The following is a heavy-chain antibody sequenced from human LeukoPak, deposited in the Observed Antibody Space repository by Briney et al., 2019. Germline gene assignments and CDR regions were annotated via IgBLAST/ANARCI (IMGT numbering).Heavy chain of an antibody. CDR1: GGSISSGSYY. Sequence: SETLSLTCTVSGGSISSGSYYWSWIRQPAGKGLEWIGRIYTSGSTNYNPSLKSRVTISVDTSKNQLSLKLSSVTAADTAVYYCAREFYYDSSGYYSVYFDYWGQGTLVTVSS. J-gene: IGHJ4*02. CDR3: AREFYYDSSGYYSVYFDY. CDR2: IYTSGST. V-gene: IGHV4-61*02. D-gene: IGHD3-22*01.